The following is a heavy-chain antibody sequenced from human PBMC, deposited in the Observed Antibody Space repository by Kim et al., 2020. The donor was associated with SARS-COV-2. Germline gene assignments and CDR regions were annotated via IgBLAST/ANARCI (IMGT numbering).Heavy chain of an antibody. D-gene: IGHD6-13*01. Sequence: LKSRGTIAVDTSKNQFALKLSSVTAADTAVYYCARGYSSSWYYYDYGMDVWGQGTTVTVSS. V-gene: IGHV4-59*09. CDR3: ARGYSSSWYYYDYGMDV. J-gene: IGHJ6*02.